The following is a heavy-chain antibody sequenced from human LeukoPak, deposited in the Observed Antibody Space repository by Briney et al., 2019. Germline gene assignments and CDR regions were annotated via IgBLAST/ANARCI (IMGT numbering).Heavy chain of an antibody. J-gene: IGHJ4*02. V-gene: IGHV3-9*01. D-gene: IGHD6-13*01. CDR2: IGWKSGNI. CDR1: GFTFDDYA. Sequence: PGRSLRLSCAASGFTFDDYAMHWVRQAPGKGLEWVSGIGWKSGNIGYADSVRGRFTISRDNAKNSLFLQMNSLRAEDTALYYCTKGVTAAGTNYFDYWGQGTLVTVSS. CDR3: TKGVTAAGTNYFDY.